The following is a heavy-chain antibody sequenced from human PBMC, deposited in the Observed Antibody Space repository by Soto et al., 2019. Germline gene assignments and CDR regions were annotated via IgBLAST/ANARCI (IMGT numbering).Heavy chain of an antibody. Sequence: EVQLVESGGALVQPGGSQRLSCAASGFTFSSYWMHWVRQAPGKGLVWVSRINSDGSSTSYADSVKGRFTISRDNTKNTLYLQMNSLRAEDTAVYYCVRTSLVVAAATREDYWGQGTLVTVSS. CDR1: GFTFSSYW. CDR2: INSDGSST. D-gene: IGHD2-15*01. J-gene: IGHJ4*02. V-gene: IGHV3-74*01. CDR3: VRTSLVVAAATREDY.